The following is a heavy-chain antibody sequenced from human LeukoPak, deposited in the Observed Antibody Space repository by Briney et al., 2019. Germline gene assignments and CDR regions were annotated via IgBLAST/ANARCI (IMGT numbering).Heavy chain of an antibody. J-gene: IGHJ4*02. Sequence: GGSLRLSCAASGFTFSNYWMHWVRQVPGKGLVWVSRINPGGSSTTYADSVKGRFTISRDNAKNTLYLQMNSLRAEDTAVYYCARSNQSDDYWGQGTLVTVSS. CDR2: INPGGSST. V-gene: IGHV3-74*01. CDR1: GFTFSNYW. CDR3: ARSNQSDDY. D-gene: IGHD4-11*01.